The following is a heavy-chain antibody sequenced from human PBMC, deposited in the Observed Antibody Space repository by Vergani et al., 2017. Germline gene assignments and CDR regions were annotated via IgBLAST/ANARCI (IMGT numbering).Heavy chain of an antibody. CDR2: LSASDRRT. V-gene: IGHV3-23*01. CDR3: AKLSRWGGLDV. D-gene: IGHD4-23*01. Sequence: EVQLLESGGDLVQPGGSLRLSCAASGFTFIMHAMSWVRQAPGKGLEWVSTLSASDRRTHYADSVKGRFTISRDNSKNTLFLHMNSLRAEDTALYYCAKLSRWGGLDVWGKGTTVTVSS. CDR1: GFTFIMHA. J-gene: IGHJ6*04.